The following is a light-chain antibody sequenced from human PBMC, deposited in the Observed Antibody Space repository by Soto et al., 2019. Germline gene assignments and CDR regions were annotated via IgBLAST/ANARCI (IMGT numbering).Light chain of an antibody. CDR3: LQYHSSPPIT. CDR2: GAS. J-gene: IGKJ5*01. V-gene: IGKV3-15*01. CDR1: QSVSGN. Sequence: EIVMTQSPATLSVSPGERATLSCRASQSVSGNLAWYQQKPGQAPRLLIYGASPRATGIPARFSGSGSGTQFTLTFSCLQSEDFAVYYCLQYHSSPPITLGQGKRLEMK.